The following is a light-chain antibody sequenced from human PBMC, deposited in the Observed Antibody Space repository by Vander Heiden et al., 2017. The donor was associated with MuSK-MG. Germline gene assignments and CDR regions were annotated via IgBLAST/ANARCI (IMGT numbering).Light chain of an antibody. V-gene: IGLV6-57*02. CDR1: SGSIASNY. CDR3: QSYDSSNWV. CDR2: EDN. J-gene: IGLJ3*02. Sequence: NFMLTQPHSVSESPGTTVTISCTGSSGSIASNYVQWYQQRPGSAPTTVIYEDNQRPSGVPDRFSGSIDSSSNSASLTISGLKTEDEADYYCQSYDSSNWVFGGGTKLTVL.